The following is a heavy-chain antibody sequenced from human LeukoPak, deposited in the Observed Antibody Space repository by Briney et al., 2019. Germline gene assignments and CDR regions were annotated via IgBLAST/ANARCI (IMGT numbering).Heavy chain of an antibody. CDR3: ARLGGGDYYYGSGSYPKVYYFDY. J-gene: IGHJ4*02. V-gene: IGHV4-59*08. CDR2: IYYSGST. CDR1: GGSISSYY. Sequence: PSQTLSLTCTGSGGSISSYYWSWIRQPPGKGLEWIGYIYYSGSTNYNPSLKSRVTISVDTSKNQFSLKLSSVAAADTAVYYCARLGGGDYYYGSGSYPKVYYFDYWGQGTLVSVFS. D-gene: IGHD3-10*01.